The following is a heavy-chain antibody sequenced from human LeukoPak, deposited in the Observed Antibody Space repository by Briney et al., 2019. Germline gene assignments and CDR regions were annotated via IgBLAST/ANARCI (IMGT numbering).Heavy chain of an antibody. CDR1: GYSISGSYY. J-gene: IGHJ5*02. CDR2: IYYGGRI. Sequence: ETLSLTCTVSGYSISGSYYWVWIRQPPGKGLEWIGSIYYGGRIYYNPSLKSRVTISVDTSKNHFSLKLTSVTAADTAVYYCARQISTYWFDPWGQGILVTVSS. D-gene: IGHD3-3*01. CDR3: ARQISTYWFDP. V-gene: IGHV4-38-2*02.